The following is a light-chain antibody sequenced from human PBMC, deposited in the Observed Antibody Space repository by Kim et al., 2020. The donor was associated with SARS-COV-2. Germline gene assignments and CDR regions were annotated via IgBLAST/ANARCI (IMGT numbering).Light chain of an antibody. CDR3: LQENSYPIT. J-gene: IGKJ5*01. Sequence: DIQMTQFPSSLSASVGDRVTITCRASQAIRDDLGWYQQNPGRAPKRLIYGASSLQSGVPSRFSGSGSGTEVTLTISSLQPEDFATFFCLQENSYPITFGQGTRLEIK. V-gene: IGKV1-17*01. CDR1: QAIRDD. CDR2: GAS.